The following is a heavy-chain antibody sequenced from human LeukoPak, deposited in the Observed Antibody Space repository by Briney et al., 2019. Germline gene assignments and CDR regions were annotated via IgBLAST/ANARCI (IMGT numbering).Heavy chain of an antibody. J-gene: IGHJ4*02. V-gene: IGHV1-8*01. CDR2: MNPNGGNT. CDR1: GYTFTSYD. D-gene: IGHD3-3*01. Sequence: GASVKVSCKASGYTFTSYDINWVRQATGQGLEWMGWMNPNGGNTGYAQKFQGRVTMTRNTSISTAYMELSSLRSEDTAVYYCARGIADFWSGYEDYWGQGTLVTVSS. CDR3: ARGIADFWSGYEDY.